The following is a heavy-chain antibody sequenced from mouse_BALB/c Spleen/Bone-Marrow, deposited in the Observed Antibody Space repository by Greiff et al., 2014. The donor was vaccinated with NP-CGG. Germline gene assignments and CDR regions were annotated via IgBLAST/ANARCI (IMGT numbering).Heavy chain of an antibody. D-gene: IGHD1-2*01. V-gene: IGHV2-9*02. Sequence: VQRVESGPGLVAPSQSLSITCTVSGFSLTNYGVHWVRQPPGKGLEWLGVIWADGSTNCNSALMSRLSISEDNSKNQVLFKMNSRQTDDTAMYYCARITTATGAMDYWGQGTSVTVSS. J-gene: IGHJ4*01. CDR1: GFSLTNYG. CDR2: IWADGST. CDR3: ARITTATGAMDY.